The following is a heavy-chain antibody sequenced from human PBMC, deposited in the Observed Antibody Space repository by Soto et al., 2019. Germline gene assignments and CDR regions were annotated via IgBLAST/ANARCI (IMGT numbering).Heavy chain of an antibody. D-gene: IGHD3-10*01. CDR3: AKGPYGTGSFDY. J-gene: IGHJ4*02. CDR2: ISGSGGST. Sequence: LRLCCAASGFTFSGYAMSWVRQAPGKGLEWVSAISGSGGSTYYAESVKGRFTISRDNSKNTLYLQMNSLRAEDTAVYYFAKGPYGTGSFDYWGQGTLVTVSS. CDR1: GFTFSGYA. V-gene: IGHV3-23*01.